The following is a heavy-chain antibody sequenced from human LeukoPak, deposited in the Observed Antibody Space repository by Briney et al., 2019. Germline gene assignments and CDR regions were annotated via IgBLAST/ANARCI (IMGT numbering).Heavy chain of an antibody. CDR2: ISSSRTYI. CDR3: ARDLWFGESYVNWFDP. J-gene: IGHJ5*02. Sequence: GGSLRLSCAASGFTFSSYSMNWVRQAPGKGLEWVSSISSSRTYIYYADSVKGRFTISRDNAKNSLYLQMNSLRAEDTAVYYCARDLWFGESYVNWFDPWGQGTLVTVSS. CDR1: GFTFSSYS. V-gene: IGHV3-21*01. D-gene: IGHD3-10*01.